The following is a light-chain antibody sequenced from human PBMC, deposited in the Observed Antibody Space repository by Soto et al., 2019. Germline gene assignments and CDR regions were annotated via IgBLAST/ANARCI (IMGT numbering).Light chain of an antibody. CDR1: GSDIGGYNY. CDR2: EVS. CDR3: RSYTSTSTLGV. V-gene: IGLV2-14*01. J-gene: IGLJ3*02. Sequence: QSVLTQPASVSGSPGQSITIPCTGTGSDIGGYNYVSWYQLHPGKAPKLIIYEVSNRPSGVSNRFSGSKSGNTASLTISGLQAEDEADYYCRSYTSTSTLGVFGGGTKLTVL.